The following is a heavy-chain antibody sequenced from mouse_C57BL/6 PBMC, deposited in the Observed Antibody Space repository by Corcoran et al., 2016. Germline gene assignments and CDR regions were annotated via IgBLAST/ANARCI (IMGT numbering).Heavy chain of an antibody. CDR1: GYTFTTYG. V-gene: IGHV9-3*01. Sequence: QIQLVQSGPELKKPGETVKISCKASGYTFTTYGMSWVKQAPGKGLRWMGWINTYSGVPTYADDFKGRFAFSLETSASTAYLQINNLKNEDTATYFCAKSPRQLRLRAMDYWGQGTSVTVSS. J-gene: IGHJ4*01. CDR2: INTYSGVP. D-gene: IGHD3-2*02. CDR3: AKSPRQLRLRAMDY.